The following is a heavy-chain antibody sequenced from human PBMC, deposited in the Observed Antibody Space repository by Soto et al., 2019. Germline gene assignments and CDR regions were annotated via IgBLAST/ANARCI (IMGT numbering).Heavy chain of an antibody. D-gene: IGHD3-16*01. CDR1: GFTFGDFY. V-gene: IGHV3-11*01. CDR3: ARPNWNSRGGVYNL. CDR2: ITKTGTTI. J-gene: IGHJ4*02. Sequence: QARLVESGGGLVEPGGSLRLSCTASGFTFGDFYMMWFRQAPGRGLEWISYITKTGTTIYHADPVKGRFSVSRDNARRSLYLQMISLRAEDTAVYYCARPNWNSRGGVYNLWGQGTLVTVSS.